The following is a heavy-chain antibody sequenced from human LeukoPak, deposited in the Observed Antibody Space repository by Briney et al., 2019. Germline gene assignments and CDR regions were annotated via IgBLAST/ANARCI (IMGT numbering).Heavy chain of an antibody. Sequence: SETLSLTCTVSGGSISSYYWSWIRQPAGEGLEWIGRIYTSVGTNNNPSLKSRVTMAGETSTTQSSLILRSVTATATAGYDFPGGVGTYYYGSGSYIVFDIWGEETMVTVSS. V-gene: IGHV4-4*07. D-gene: IGHD3-10*01. CDR3: PGGVGTYYYGSGSYIVFDI. J-gene: IGHJ3*02. CDR2: IYTSVGT. CDR1: GGSISSYY.